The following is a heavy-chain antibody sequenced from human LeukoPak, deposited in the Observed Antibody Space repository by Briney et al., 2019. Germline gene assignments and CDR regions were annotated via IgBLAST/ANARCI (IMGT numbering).Heavy chain of an antibody. V-gene: IGHV4-39*07. CDR2: IYYSGST. CDR1: GGSISSSSYY. D-gene: IGHD6-13*01. Sequence: PSETLSLTCTVSGGSISSSSYYWGWIRQPPGEGLEWIGSIYYSGSTYYNPSLKSRVTISVDTSKNQFSLKLSSVTAAVTAVYYCARDRSIAAAGNYWGQGTLVTVSS. J-gene: IGHJ4*02. CDR3: ARDRSIAAAGNY.